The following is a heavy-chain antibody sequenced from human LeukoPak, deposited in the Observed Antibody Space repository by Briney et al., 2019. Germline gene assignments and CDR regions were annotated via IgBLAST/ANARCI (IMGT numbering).Heavy chain of an antibody. Sequence: PSETLSLTCAVYGGSFSGYYWSWIRQPPGKGLEWIGEINHSGSTNYNPSLKSRVTISVDTSKNQFSLKLSSVTAADTAVYYCARGHHSSGYSFNYYYYGMDVWGQGTTVTVSS. CDR1: GGSFSGYY. CDR2: INHSGST. J-gene: IGHJ6*02. V-gene: IGHV4-34*01. D-gene: IGHD3-22*01. CDR3: ARGHHSSGYSFNYYYYGMDV.